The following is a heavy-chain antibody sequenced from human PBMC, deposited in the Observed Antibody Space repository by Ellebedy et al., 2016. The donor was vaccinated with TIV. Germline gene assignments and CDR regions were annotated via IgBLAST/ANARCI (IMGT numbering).Heavy chain of an antibody. V-gene: IGHV1-2*02. J-gene: IGHJ1*01. CDR1: GYTFTSYY. CDR3: ARGTKSSSSS. CDR2: INPVSGAT. D-gene: IGHD6-6*01. Sequence: ASVKVSCXASGYTFTSYYMHWVRQAPGQGLEWMGWINPVSGATNYAQKFQGRVSMTRDTPISTAYLELSSLTSDDTAVYFCARGTKSSSSSWGQGTLVTVSS.